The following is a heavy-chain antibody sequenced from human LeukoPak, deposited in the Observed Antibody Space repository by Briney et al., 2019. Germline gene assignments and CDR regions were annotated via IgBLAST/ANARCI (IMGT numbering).Heavy chain of an antibody. CDR1: GGSISSGSYY. J-gene: IGHJ4*02. CDR3: ARQGWLRSHTEIDY. CDR2: IYTSGST. D-gene: IGHD5-12*01. Sequence: PSETLSLTCTVSGGSISSGSYYWSWIRQPAGKGLEWIGRIYTSGSTNYNPSLKSRVTISVDTSKNQFSLKLSSVTAADTAVYYCARQGWLRSHTEIDYWGQGTLVTVSS. V-gene: IGHV4-61*02.